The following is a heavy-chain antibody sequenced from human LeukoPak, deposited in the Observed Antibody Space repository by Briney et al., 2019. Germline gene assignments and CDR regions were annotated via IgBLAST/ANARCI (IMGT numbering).Heavy chain of an antibody. D-gene: IGHD3-3*01. J-gene: IGHJ3*02. Sequence: GGSLRLSCAASGFTSSSYAMSWVRQAAGKGLEWVSAISGSGGSTYYADSVKGRFTISRDNSKNTLYLQMNSLRAEDTAVYYCAKDGARQYDFWSGYSHDAFDIWGQGTMVTVSS. V-gene: IGHV3-23*01. CDR3: AKDGARQYDFWSGYSHDAFDI. CDR1: GFTSSSYA. CDR2: ISGSGGST.